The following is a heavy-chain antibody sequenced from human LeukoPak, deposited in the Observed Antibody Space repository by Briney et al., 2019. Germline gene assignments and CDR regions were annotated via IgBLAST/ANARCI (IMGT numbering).Heavy chain of an antibody. V-gene: IGHV4-39*01. CDR1: GGSFSSYY. D-gene: IGHD1-26*01. J-gene: IGHJ4*02. Sequence: SETLSLTCAVYGGSFSSYYWGWIRQPPGKGLEWIGSIYYSGSTYYNPSLKSRVTISVDTSKNQFSLKLSSVTAADTAVYYCANLGGGSYYVDYWGQGTLVTVSS. CDR2: IYYSGST. CDR3: ANLGGGSYYVDY.